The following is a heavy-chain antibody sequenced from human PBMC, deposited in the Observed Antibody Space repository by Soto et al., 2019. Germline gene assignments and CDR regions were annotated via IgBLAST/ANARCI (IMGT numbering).Heavy chain of an antibody. CDR3: ARDYYGMDV. CDR1: GGSISNDNYY. CDR2: INHSGNT. Sequence: SETLSLTCPVSGGSISNDNYYWSWIRQPPGKGLEWIGEINHSGNTNYNPSLKSRVTISVDRSKNQFSLNLTSVTAADTAVYYCARDYYGMDVWGQGTTVTVSS. V-gene: IGHV4-39*07. J-gene: IGHJ6*02.